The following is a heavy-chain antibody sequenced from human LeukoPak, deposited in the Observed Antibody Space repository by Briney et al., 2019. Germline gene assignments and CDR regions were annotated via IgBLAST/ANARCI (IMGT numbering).Heavy chain of an antibody. D-gene: IGHD4-11*01. CDR2: ISYDGSNK. J-gene: IGHJ4*02. Sequence: GGSLRLSCAASGFTFSSYGMHWVRQAPGKGLEWVAVISYDGSNKYYADSVKGRFTISRDNSKNTLYLQMSSLRAEDTAVYYCAKGMTTPYYFDYWGQGTLVTVSS. CDR3: AKGMTTPYYFDY. CDR1: GFTFSSYG. V-gene: IGHV3-30*18.